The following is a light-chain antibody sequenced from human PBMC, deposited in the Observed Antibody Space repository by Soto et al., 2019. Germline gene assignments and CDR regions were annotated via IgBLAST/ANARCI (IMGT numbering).Light chain of an antibody. CDR2: DVN. CDR3: SSYTSSNTFYV. Sequence: LTQPASVSGSPGQSITISCTGTSSDFGGYNYVSWYQQHPGKAPKLMIYDVNNRPSGVSDRFSGSKSGNTASLTISGLQAEDEADYYCSSYTSSNTFYVFGTGTKVTVL. V-gene: IGLV2-14*01. J-gene: IGLJ1*01. CDR1: SSDFGGYNY.